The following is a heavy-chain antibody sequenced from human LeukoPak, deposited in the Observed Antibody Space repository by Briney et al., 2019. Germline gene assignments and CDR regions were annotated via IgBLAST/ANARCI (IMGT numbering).Heavy chain of an antibody. CDR3: AKYGWTTQGFDP. V-gene: IGHV3-30*02. CDR1: GFTFSSYG. D-gene: IGHD3-10*01. CDR2: IRYDGSNK. J-gene: IGHJ5*02. Sequence: PGGSLRLSCAASGFTFSSYGMHWVRQAPGKGLEWVAFIRYDGSNKYYADSVKGRFTISRDNSKNTLYLQMNSLRAEDTAVYYCAKYGWTTQGFDPWGQGTLVTVSS.